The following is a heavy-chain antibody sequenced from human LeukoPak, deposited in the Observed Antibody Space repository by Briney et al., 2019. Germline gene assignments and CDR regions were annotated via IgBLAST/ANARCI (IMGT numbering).Heavy chain of an antibody. CDR1: GYTFTSYD. CDR2: MNPNSSNT. Sequence: ASVKVSCKASGYTFTSYDINWVRQATGQGLEWMGWMNPNSSNTGYAQKFQGRVTMTRNTSISTAYMELSSLRSEDTAVYYCARRGYSSSWTYYYYYYGMDVWGQGTTVTVSS. CDR3: ARRGYSSSWTYYYYYYGMDV. V-gene: IGHV1-8*01. J-gene: IGHJ6*02. D-gene: IGHD6-13*01.